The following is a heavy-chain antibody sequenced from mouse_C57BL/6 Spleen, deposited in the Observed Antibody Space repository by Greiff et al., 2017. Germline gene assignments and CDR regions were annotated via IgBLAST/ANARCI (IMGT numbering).Heavy chain of an antibody. Sequence: EVQLVESGAELVRPGASVKLSCTASGFNIKDDYMHWVKQRPEQGLEWIGWIDPENGDTEYASKFQGKATITADTSSNTAYLQLSSLTSEDTAVYYSTTYYNYDEESYWGQGTTLTVSS. D-gene: IGHD2-4*01. CDR2: IDPENGDT. V-gene: IGHV14-4*01. J-gene: IGHJ2*01. CDR1: GFNIKDDY. CDR3: TTYYNYDEESY.